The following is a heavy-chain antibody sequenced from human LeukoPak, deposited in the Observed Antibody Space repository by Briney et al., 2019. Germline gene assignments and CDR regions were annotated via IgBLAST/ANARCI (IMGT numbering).Heavy chain of an antibody. D-gene: IGHD2-15*01. V-gene: IGHV3-33*01. J-gene: IGHJ4*02. CDR2: IWYDGSGK. CDR3: ARDWCGGGSCYYFDH. Sequence: HPGGSLRLSCAASRFTFTDYGMHWVRQPPGKGLEWVALIWYDGSGKYYADSVKGRFTISRDNSKNTLYLQMNSLRAEDTAVYCCARDWCGGGSCYYFDHWGQGTLVTVSS. CDR1: RFTFTDYG.